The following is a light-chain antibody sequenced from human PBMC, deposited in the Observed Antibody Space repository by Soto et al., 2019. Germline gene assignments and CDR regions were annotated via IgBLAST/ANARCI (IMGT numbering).Light chain of an antibody. Sequence: EIVLTQSPGTLSLSPWERATLSCRASQSVSNNYLAWYQQKPGQAPRLLIYGASTRASGIPDRFSGSGSGTDFTLTISRLEPEDSAVYYCQQYGSSPTWTFGQGTKVDI. CDR2: GAS. V-gene: IGKV3-20*01. J-gene: IGKJ1*01. CDR1: QSVSNNY. CDR3: QQYGSSPTWT.